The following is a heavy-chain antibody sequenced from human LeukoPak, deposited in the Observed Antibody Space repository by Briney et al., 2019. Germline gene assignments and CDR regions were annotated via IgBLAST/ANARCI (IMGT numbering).Heavy chain of an antibody. CDR3: ARVRTYYYDSSGYYYFDY. J-gene: IGHJ4*02. CDR1: GFTFSDYY. Sequence: GGSLRLSCAASGFTFSDYYMSWLRQAPGKGLEWVSYISSSGSTIYYADSVKGRFTISRDNAKNSLYLQMNSLRAEDTAVYYCARVRTYYYDSSGYYYFDYWGQGTLVTVSS. CDR2: ISSSGSTI. V-gene: IGHV3-11*04. D-gene: IGHD3-22*01.